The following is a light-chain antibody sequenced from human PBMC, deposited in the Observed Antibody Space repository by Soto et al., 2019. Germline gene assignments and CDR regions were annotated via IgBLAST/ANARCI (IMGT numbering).Light chain of an antibody. CDR2: RND. CDR1: KFDIGRYNY. Sequence: QSALTQPASVSGSPGQTITISCAGTKFDIGRYNYVSWYRQHPGEAPKLLMYRNDVRPSGVPDRFTGSKSGTSASLAISGLRSEDEADYYCAVWDNSLNGVAFGGGTKVTVL. V-gene: IGLV1-47*01. J-gene: IGLJ2*01. CDR3: AVWDNSLNGVA.